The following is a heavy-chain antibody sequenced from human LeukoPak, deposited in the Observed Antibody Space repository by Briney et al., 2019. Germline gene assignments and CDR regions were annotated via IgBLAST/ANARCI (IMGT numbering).Heavy chain of an antibody. Sequence: GGSLRLSCAASGFTFSSYAMHWVRQAPGKGLEWVAVISYDGSNKYYADSVEGRFTISRDNSKSTLYLQINSLRAEDTAVYYCAKAWWSTSSGGDSFGIWGQGTMVTVSS. V-gene: IGHV3-30-3*01. J-gene: IGHJ3*02. CDR1: GFTFSSYA. CDR2: ISYDGSNK. CDR3: AKAWWSTSSGGDSFGI. D-gene: IGHD6-6*01.